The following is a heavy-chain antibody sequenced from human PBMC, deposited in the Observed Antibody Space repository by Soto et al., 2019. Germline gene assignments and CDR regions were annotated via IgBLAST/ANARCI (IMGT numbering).Heavy chain of an antibody. Sequence: SVKVSCKASGGTFSRYGFSWVRQAPGQGLEWMGGIIPMFGTANYAQKFHGRVTIFADESTSTAYMELSSLKSEDTAVYCCAXERWYSGSPNYKNTFDYWGQGTLVTVSS. CDR3: AXERWYSGSPNYKNTFDY. J-gene: IGHJ4*02. D-gene: IGHD1-26*01. CDR1: GGTFSRYG. CDR2: IIPMFGTA. V-gene: IGHV1-69*13.